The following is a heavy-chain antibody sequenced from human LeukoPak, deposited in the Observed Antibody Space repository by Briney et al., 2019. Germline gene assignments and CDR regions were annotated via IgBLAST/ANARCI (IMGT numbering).Heavy chain of an antibody. D-gene: IGHD3-22*01. J-gene: IGHJ6*02. V-gene: IGHV3-74*01. CDR1: GFTFSSYW. CDR3: ARSHYSDSRGYFSYYYGLDV. Sequence: GGSLRLSCAASGFTFSSYWMHWVRQAPGKGLVWVSRINSDGSSTRYADSVKGRFTISRDNAKNTLYLQMNSLRAEDTAVYYCARSHYSDSRGYFSYYYGLDVWGQGTTVTVSS. CDR2: INSDGSST.